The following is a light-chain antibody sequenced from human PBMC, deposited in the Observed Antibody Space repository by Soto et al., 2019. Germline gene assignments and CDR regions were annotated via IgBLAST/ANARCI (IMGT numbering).Light chain of an antibody. Sequence: EIVMTQSPATLYVSPGERATLSCRASQRVSSNLAWYQQKPGQAPRLLIYGASTRATGIPARFSGSGSGTEFTLTISSLQSEDFAVYYCQQYNNWPPGWAFGQGTKLEIK. CDR3: QQYNNWPPGWA. CDR2: GAS. J-gene: IGKJ2*01. CDR1: QRVSSN. V-gene: IGKV3-15*01.